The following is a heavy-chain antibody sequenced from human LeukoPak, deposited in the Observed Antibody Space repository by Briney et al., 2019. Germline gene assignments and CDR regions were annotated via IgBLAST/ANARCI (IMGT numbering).Heavy chain of an antibody. CDR1: GFTFSSYS. J-gene: IGHJ4*02. CDR2: ISSSSSYI. V-gene: IGHV3-21*01. D-gene: IGHD6-19*01. Sequence: PGGSLRLSCAASGFTFSSYSMNWVRQAPGKGLEWVSSISSSSSYIYYAGSVKGRFTISRDSAKNSLYLQMNSLRAEDTAVYYCARDLAEKGMWYSSGCVNYWGQGTLVTVSS. CDR3: ARDLAEKGMWYSSGCVNY.